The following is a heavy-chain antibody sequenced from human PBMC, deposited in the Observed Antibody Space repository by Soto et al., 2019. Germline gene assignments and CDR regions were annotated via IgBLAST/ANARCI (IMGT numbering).Heavy chain of an antibody. J-gene: IGHJ4*01. CDR2: IDPSDSYT. V-gene: IGHV5-10-1*01. CDR3: ARVHVMVVAGSTFDY. CDR1: GYSFTSYW. D-gene: IGHD6-19*01. Sequence: GESLKISCKGSGYSFTSYWISWVRQMPGKGLEWMGRIDPSDSYTNYNPSLKSRITISVDTSNNQFSLKLTSVTAADTAVYYCARVHVMVVAGSTFDYWGHGTLVTVSS.